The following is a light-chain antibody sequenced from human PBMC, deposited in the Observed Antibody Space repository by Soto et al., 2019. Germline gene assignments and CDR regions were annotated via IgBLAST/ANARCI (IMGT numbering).Light chain of an antibody. CDR2: DVS. Sequence: QSALTQPASVSGSPGPSITISCTGTSSDIGRYNYVSWYQQHPGKVPKVIISDVSDRPSGVSNRFSGSKSGNTASLTISGLQAEDEADYYCSSYTYSSTRVFGGGTKLTVL. J-gene: IGLJ2*01. CDR1: SSDIGRYNY. CDR3: SSYTYSSTRV. V-gene: IGLV2-14*03.